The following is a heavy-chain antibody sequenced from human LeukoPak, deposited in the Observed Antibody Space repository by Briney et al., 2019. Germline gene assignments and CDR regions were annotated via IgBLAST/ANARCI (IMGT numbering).Heavy chain of an antibody. CDR1: GYSFSSYW. V-gene: IGHV5-51*01. CDR3: ARQTAMGRSGDY. J-gene: IGHJ4*02. D-gene: IGHD5-18*01. Sequence: GESLKISCKASGYSFSSYWIGWVRQMPGKGLEWMGIIDPSDSETRYTPSFQGQVTISVDKSLTTADLQWNSLKASDTAMYYCARQTAMGRSGDYWGQGTLVTVSS. CDR2: IDPSDSET.